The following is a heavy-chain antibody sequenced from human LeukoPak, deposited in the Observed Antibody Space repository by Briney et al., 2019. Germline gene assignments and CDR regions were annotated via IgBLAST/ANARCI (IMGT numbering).Heavy chain of an antibody. CDR2: IGSGGGSI. CDR3: ARPGITVAGTRWFDP. J-gene: IGHJ5*02. Sequence: PGGSLRLSCAASGFTFSSYAMRWFREAPGKGLEWVSAIGSGGGSIYYADSVKGRLTISRDNSKSTLLLQMNSLRAEDSAIYYCARPGITVAGTRWFDPWGQGTLVTVSS. CDR1: GFTFSSYA. D-gene: IGHD6-19*01. V-gene: IGHV3-23*01.